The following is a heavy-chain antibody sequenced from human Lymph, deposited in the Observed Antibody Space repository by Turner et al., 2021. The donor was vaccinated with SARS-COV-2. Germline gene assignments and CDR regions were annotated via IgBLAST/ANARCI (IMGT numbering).Heavy chain of an antibody. J-gene: IGHJ4*02. CDR2: ISYDGSNK. CDR3: AKMGGVYCSGGNCYSGRLDY. D-gene: IGHD2-15*01. CDR1: GFTFSSYG. Sequence: QVQLVASGGGVVQPGRSLRLSCAASGFTFSSYGMHWVRQAPGKGLEWVAVISYDGSNKYYADSVKGRFTISRDNSKNTLFLQMNSLRAEDTAVYYCAKMGGVYCSGGNCYSGRLDYWGQGTLVTVSS. V-gene: IGHV3-30*18.